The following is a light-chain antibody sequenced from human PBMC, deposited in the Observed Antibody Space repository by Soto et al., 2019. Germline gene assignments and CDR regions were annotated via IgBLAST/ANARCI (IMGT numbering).Light chain of an antibody. V-gene: IGKV1-27*01. CDR1: QDISNS. J-gene: IGKJ4*01. Sequence: DIQMTQSPSSLSASVGDRVTITCRASQDISNSLAWYQQKPGKVPKVLIYAASILQSGVPARFSGSGSGTDFTPTISSLQPEDVATYYCQKYNSAPLTFGGGTKVEI. CDR2: AAS. CDR3: QKYNSAPLT.